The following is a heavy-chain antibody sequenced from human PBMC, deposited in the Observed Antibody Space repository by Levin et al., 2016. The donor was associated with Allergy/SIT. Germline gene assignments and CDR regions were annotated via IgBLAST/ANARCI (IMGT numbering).Heavy chain of an antibody. D-gene: IGHD6-13*01. J-gene: IGHJ1*01. CDR3: AKVPSPYDSIWSEYFRH. CDR2: ISATVENT. CDR1: GFIFDKFA. Sequence: GGSLRLSCTVTGFIFDKFAINWVRQAPGKGLQWVSGISATVENTFYTDSVRGRFTISRDRSKNTVYLQMNSLRAEDTAIYYCAKVPSPYDSIWSEYFRHWGQGILVTV. V-gene: IGHV3-23*01.